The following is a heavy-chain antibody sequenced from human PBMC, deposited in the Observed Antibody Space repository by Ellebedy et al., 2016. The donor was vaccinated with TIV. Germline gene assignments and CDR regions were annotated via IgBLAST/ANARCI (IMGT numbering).Heavy chain of an antibody. CDR3: AKAPYSLGWYSGADY. CDR2: ISSSISTI. Sequence: GESLKISCAASGFTFSSYSMNLVRQAPGKGPEWISYISSSISTIYYADSVKGRFTISRDISKKTLYLQMNSLRAEDTALYYCAKAPYSLGWYSGADYWGQGTLVTVSS. V-gene: IGHV3-48*01. J-gene: IGHJ4*02. CDR1: GFTFSSYS. D-gene: IGHD6-13*01.